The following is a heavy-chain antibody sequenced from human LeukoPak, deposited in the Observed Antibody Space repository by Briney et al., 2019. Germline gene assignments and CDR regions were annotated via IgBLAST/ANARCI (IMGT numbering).Heavy chain of an antibody. V-gene: IGHV4-34*01. Sequence: PSETLSLTCAVYGASFRNYYWSWIRQTQGKRLEWIGEIDHSGATNYNPSLKSRVTISLDTSKNQFSLKLTSVIAADTAVYFCARSGTYQYSSTSDYWGQGTLVTVSS. CDR2: IDHSGAT. CDR3: ARSGTYQYSSTSDY. D-gene: IGHD6-13*01. J-gene: IGHJ4*02. CDR1: GASFRNYY.